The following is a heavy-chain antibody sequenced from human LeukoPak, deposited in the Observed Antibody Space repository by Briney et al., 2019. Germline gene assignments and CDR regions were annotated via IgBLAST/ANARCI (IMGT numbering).Heavy chain of an antibody. CDR2: LWFDGSYI. D-gene: IGHD6-13*01. CDR1: GFNFSNYG. CDR3: AKVVQYTASTGTGLDY. Sequence: GGSLRLSCAASGFNFSNYGMHWVRQAPGKGLDWVAVLWFDGSYIYYGDSVRGRFTISRDNSKNTLYLQMNSLRAEDTAIYYCAKVVQYTASTGTGLDYWGQGTLVTVSS. J-gene: IGHJ4*02. V-gene: IGHV3-33*06.